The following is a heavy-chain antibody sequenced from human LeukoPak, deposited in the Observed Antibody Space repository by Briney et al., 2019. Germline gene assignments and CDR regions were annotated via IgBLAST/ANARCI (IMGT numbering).Heavy chain of an antibody. CDR3: AQNGQXXFSFDP. D-gene: IGHD2-8*01. J-gene: IGHJ5*02. CDR1: GGSLSGYY. Sequence: SETLSLTCAVYGGSLSGYYWSWIRQPPGKGLEWIGEINHSGSTNYNPSLKSRVTISVDTSKNQFSLKLSSVTAADTAVYYCAQNGQXXFSFDPWGQGTLVTVSS. CDR2: INHSGST. V-gene: IGHV4-34*01.